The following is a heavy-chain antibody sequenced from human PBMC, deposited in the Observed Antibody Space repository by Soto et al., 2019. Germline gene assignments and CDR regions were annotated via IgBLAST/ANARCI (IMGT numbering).Heavy chain of an antibody. Sequence: PGGSLSLSCAASGFTFSSYAMSWVRQAPGKGLEWVSAMSGSGGSTYYADSVKGRFTISRDNSKNTLYLQMNSLRAEDTAVYYCAKDRYYYDSSGYLDYWGQGTLVTVSS. J-gene: IGHJ4*02. CDR1: GFTFSSYA. D-gene: IGHD3-22*01. V-gene: IGHV3-23*01. CDR3: AKDRYYYDSSGYLDY. CDR2: MSGSGGST.